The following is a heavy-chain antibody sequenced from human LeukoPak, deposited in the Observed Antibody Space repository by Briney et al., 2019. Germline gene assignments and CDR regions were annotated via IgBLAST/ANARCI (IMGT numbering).Heavy chain of an antibody. Sequence: PGGSLRLSCAASGFTFSSYSMNWVRQAPGKGLEWVSSISSSSSYIYYADSVKGRFTISRDNAKNSLYLQMNSLRAEDTAVYYCASLTVTDNWFDPWGQGTLVTVSS. D-gene: IGHD4-17*01. CDR2: ISSSSSYI. CDR3: ASLTVTDNWFDP. CDR1: GFTFSSYS. J-gene: IGHJ5*02. V-gene: IGHV3-21*01.